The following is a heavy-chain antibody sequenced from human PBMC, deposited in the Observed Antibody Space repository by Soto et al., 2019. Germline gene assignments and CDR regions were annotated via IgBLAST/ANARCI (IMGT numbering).Heavy chain of an antibody. J-gene: IGHJ6*03. CDR3: ARDHSSSWADHYYYYMDV. D-gene: IGHD6-13*01. Sequence: GKGLEWMGIINPSGGSTSYAQKFQGRVTMTRDTSTSTVYMELSSLRSEDTAVYYCARDHSSSWADHYYYYMDVWVKGTTVTAP. CDR2: INPSGGST. V-gene: IGHV1-46*03.